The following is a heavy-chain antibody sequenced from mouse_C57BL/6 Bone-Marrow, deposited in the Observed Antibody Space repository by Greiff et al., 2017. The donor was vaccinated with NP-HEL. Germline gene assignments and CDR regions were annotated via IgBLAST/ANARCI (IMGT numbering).Heavy chain of an antibody. CDR1: GFTFSDYG. J-gene: IGHJ2*01. V-gene: IGHV5-17*01. D-gene: IGHD2-10*01. Sequence: DVKLQESGGGLVKPGGSLKLSCAASGFTFSDYGMHWVRQAPEKGLEWVAYISSGSSTIYYADTVKGRFTISRDNAKNTLFLQMTSLRSEDTAMYYCARGASYGNYFDYWGQGTTLTVSS. CDR3: ARGASYGNYFDY. CDR2: ISSGSSTI.